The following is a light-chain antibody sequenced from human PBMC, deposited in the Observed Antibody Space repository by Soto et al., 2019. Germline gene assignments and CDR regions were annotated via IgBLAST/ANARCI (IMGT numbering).Light chain of an antibody. Sequence: QSVLTQPPSASGTPGQRVTVSCSGSGSNIGPNYVYWFQQFPGTAPKLLIYNNDQRPSGVPDRFSGSKSGTSASLDISGLRSEDEADYYCAAWDDSLSGRVFGGGTKLTVL. J-gene: IGLJ3*02. CDR2: NND. V-gene: IGLV1-47*02. CDR1: GSNIGPNY. CDR3: AAWDDSLSGRV.